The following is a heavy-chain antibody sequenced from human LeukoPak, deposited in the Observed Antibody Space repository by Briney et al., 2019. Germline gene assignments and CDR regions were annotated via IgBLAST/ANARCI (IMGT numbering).Heavy chain of an antibody. CDR1: GFTFSSHW. CDR3: ARDPGEDY. D-gene: IGHD3-16*01. V-gene: IGHV3-7*03. CDR2: IKQDGSEK. J-gene: IGHJ4*02. Sequence: GGSLRLSCAASGFTFSSHWMSWVRQAPGKGLEWVANIKQDGSEKYYVDSVKGRFTISRDNAKNSLYLQMNSLRAEDTAVYYCARDPGEDYWGQGTLVTVSS.